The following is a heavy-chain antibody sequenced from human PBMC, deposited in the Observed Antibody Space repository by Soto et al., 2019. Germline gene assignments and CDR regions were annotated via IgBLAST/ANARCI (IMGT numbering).Heavy chain of an antibody. V-gene: IGHV3-30*18. D-gene: IGHD6-13*01. CDR2: ISYDGSNK. J-gene: IGHJ4*02. Sequence: QVQLVESGGGVVQSGRSLRLSCAASGFTFSSYGMHWVRQAPGKGLEWVAVISYDGSNKYYADSVKGRFTISRDNSKNTLYLQMNSLRAEDTAVYYCAKANSGRKSPPAYWGQGTLVTVSS. CDR3: AKANSGRKSPPAY. CDR1: GFTFSSYG.